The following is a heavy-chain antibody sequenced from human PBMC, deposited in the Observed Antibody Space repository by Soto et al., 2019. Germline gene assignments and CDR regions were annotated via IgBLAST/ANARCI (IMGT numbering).Heavy chain of an antibody. V-gene: IGHV3-15*01. CDR3: TTDPASIAVSHPDY. CDR1: GFTFSNAW. Sequence: GGSLRLSCAASGFTFSNAWMSWVRQAPGKGLEWVGRIKSKTDGGTTDYAAPVKGRFTISRDDSKNTLYLQMNSLKTEDTAVYYCTTDPASIAVSHPDYWGQGTLVTVSS. J-gene: IGHJ4*02. CDR2: IKSKTDGGTT. D-gene: IGHD6-19*01.